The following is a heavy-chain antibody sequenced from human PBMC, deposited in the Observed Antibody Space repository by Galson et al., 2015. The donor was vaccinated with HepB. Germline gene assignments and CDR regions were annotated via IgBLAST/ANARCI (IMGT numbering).Heavy chain of an antibody. CDR3: ARDKTAQLWFGDYYYGMDV. Sequence: SLRLSCAASGFTFSSYEMNWVRQAPGKGLEWVSYISSSGSTIYYADSVKGRFTISRDNAKNSLYLQMNSLRAEDTAVYYCARDKTAQLWFGDYYYGMDVWGQGTTVTVSS. J-gene: IGHJ6*02. CDR2: ISSSGSTI. V-gene: IGHV3-48*03. D-gene: IGHD3-10*01. CDR1: GFTFSSYE.